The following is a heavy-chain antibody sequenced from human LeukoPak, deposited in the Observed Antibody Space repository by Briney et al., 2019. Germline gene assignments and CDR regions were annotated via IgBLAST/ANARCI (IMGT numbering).Heavy chain of an antibody. J-gene: IGHJ6*03. V-gene: IGHV3-30*04. CDR3: ASYNHYYEYMDV. D-gene: IGHD3-10*01. Sequence: GGSLRLSCAASGFTFSSYSMRWVRQAPGKGLEWVAVISYDGSNKHYADSVKGRVTISRDNSKNTLYVQINSLRTEDTAVYYCASYNHYYEYMDVWGKGTAVTVSS. CDR2: ISYDGSNK. CDR1: GFTFSSYS.